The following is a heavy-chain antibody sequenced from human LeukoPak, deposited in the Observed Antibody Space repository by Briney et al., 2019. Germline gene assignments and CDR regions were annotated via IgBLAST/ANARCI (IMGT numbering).Heavy chain of an antibody. CDR2: FDPEDGET. CDR1: GYTLTELS. J-gene: IGHJ5*02. Sequence: ASVKVSCKVSGYTLTELSMHWERQAPGKGLEWMGGFDPEDGETIYAQKFQGRVTMTEDTSTDTAYMELSSLRSEDTAVYYCATTYYYGSGTPPFFDPWGQGTLVTVSS. CDR3: ATTYYYGSGTPPFFDP. V-gene: IGHV1-24*01. D-gene: IGHD3-10*01.